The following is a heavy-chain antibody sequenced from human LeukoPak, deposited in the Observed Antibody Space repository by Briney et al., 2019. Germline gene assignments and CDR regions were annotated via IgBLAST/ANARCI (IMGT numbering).Heavy chain of an antibody. J-gene: IGHJ4*02. CDR3: ARNAFTIFGVITVNPDY. V-gene: IGHV3-11*04. CDR1: GFTFSDYY. Sequence: PGGSLRLSCAASGFTFSDYYMSWIRQAPGKGLEWVSYISSSGSTIYYADSVKGRFTISRDNAKNSLYLQMNSLRAEDTAVYYCARNAFTIFGVITVNPDYWGQGTLVTVSS. D-gene: IGHD3-3*01. CDR2: ISSSGSTI.